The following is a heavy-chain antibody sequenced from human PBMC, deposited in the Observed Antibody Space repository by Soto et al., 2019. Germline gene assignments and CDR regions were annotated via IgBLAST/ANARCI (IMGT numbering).Heavy chain of an antibody. CDR3: ARGSSIAGLYYGMDV. CDR1: GGSISSGGYY. J-gene: IGHJ6*02. CDR2: NYYSGIT. D-gene: IGHD6-6*01. V-gene: IGHV4-31*03. Sequence: QVQLQESGPGLVKPSQTLSLTCTVSGGSISSGGYYWTWIRQHPGKGREWIGYNYYSGITYYNPSLKSRVTISLDTSKNQFSLKLSSVTAADTAVYYCARGSSIAGLYYGMDVWGQGTTVTVSS.